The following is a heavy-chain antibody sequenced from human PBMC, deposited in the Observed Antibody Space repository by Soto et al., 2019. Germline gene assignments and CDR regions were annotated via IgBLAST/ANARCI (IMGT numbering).Heavy chain of an antibody. Sequence: QVQLVQSGAEVKKPGSSVNVSCKASGGNFSRHALSWARQAPGQGLEWLGGIIPIFGTSNLAQRYQDRVMISVDESTNTAYMEMRSLRPEDTAVYYCARDMRILWFGAASPYYHGMDVWGKGTTVIVSS. J-gene: IGHJ6*04. CDR3: ARDMRILWFGAASPYYHGMDV. CDR2: IIPIFGTS. CDR1: GGNFSRHA. V-gene: IGHV1-69*12. D-gene: IGHD3-10*01.